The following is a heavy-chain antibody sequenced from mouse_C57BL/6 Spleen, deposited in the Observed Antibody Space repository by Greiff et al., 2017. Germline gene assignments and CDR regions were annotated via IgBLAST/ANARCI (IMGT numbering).Heavy chain of an antibody. CDR2: IYPGSGST. J-gene: IGHJ2*01. V-gene: IGHV1-55*01. Sequence: QVQLQQPGAELVKPGASVKMSCKASGYTFTSYWITWVKQRPGRGLEWIGDIYPGSGSTNYNEKFKSKATLTVDTSSSTAYMQLSSLTSEDSAVYYCGRKGLDYSNLDDWGTGTTLTVSS. CDR3: GRKGLDYSNLDD. D-gene: IGHD2-5*01. CDR1: GYTFTSYW.